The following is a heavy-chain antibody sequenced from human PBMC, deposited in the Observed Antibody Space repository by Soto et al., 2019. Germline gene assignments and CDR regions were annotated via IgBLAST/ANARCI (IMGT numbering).Heavy chain of an antibody. CDR1: GGTFSSYA. Sequence: SVKVSCKASGGTFSSYAISWVRQAPGKGLEWMGGIIPIFGTANYAQKFQGRVTITADESTSTAYMELSSLRSEDTAVYYCASSYYYDSTPSAFDIWGQGTMVTVSS. D-gene: IGHD3-22*01. V-gene: IGHV1-69*13. J-gene: IGHJ3*02. CDR2: IIPIFGTA. CDR3: ASSYYYDSTPSAFDI.